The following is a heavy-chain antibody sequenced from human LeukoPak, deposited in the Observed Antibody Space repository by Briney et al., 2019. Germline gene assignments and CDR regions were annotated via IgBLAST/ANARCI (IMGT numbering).Heavy chain of an antibody. CDR1: GFTFSQHW. V-gene: IGHV3-7*04. D-gene: IGHD4-17*01. CDR3: ARGHYGRDY. Sequence: GGSLRLSCAVSGFTFSQHWMTWVRQAPGKGLQWVAQIKPDGSATYYADSVKGRFTISRDNAKISLFLQMNSLRPEDTAVYYCARGHYGRDYWGQGTLVSVSS. J-gene: IGHJ4*02. CDR2: IKPDGSAT.